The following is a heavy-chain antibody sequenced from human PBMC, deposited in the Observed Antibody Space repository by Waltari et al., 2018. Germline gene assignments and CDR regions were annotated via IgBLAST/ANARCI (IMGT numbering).Heavy chain of an antibody. Sequence: QVQLVQSGAEVKKPGASVKVSCKASGYTFTGYYMHWVRQAPGQGLGWRGRINPNGGGTNYVHKLQGRVTMTRDTSISTAYMELSRLRSGDTAVYYSARVKSPAPKDWGQGTLVTVSS. CDR1: GYTFTGYY. J-gene: IGHJ4*02. D-gene: IGHD2-2*01. CDR3: ARVKSPAPKD. V-gene: IGHV1-2*02. CDR2: INPNGGGT.